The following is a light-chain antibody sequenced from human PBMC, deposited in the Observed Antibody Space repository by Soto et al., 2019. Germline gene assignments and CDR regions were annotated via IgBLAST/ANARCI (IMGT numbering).Light chain of an antibody. CDR3: QQYATSPIT. J-gene: IGKJ5*01. V-gene: IGKV3-11*01. Sequence: EIVLTQSPATLSLSPGERATLSCRASQSVSSYLAWYQQKPGQAPRLLIYDASNRATGIPARFSGSGSGTDFTLTISRLEPEDFAVYYCQQYATSPITFGQGTRLEIK. CDR1: QSVSSY. CDR2: DAS.